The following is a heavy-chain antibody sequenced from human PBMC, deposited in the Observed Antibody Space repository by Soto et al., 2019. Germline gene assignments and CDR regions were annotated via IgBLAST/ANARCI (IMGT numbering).Heavy chain of an antibody. J-gene: IGHJ5*02. Sequence: SETLSLTCPVSGGSISSGDYYWSWLRQPPGKGLEWIGYIYYSGSTYYNPSLKSRVTISVDTSKNQFSLKLSSVTAADTAVYYCARVSSTSDNWFDPWGQGTLVTVS. V-gene: IGHV4-30-4*01. CDR1: GGSISSGDYY. D-gene: IGHD2-2*01. CDR3: ARVSSTSDNWFDP. CDR2: IYYSGST.